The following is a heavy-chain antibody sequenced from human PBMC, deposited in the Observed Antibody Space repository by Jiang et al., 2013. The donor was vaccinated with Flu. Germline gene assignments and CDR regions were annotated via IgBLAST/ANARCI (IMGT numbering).Heavy chain of an antibody. V-gene: IGHV3-23*01. J-gene: IGHJ3*01. D-gene: IGHD2-15*01. CDR1: GFTFNSYA. Sequence: PGGSLRLSCAASGFTFNSYAMTWVRQGPGKGLEWVSSISGSGGSTYSADSVKGRFTISRDNFKNMLHLDVNSLRVEDTALYYCARGPHCNGDTCYTIGAFDVWGQGTVVTVSS. CDR3: ARGPHCNGDTCYTIGAFDV. CDR2: ISGSGGST.